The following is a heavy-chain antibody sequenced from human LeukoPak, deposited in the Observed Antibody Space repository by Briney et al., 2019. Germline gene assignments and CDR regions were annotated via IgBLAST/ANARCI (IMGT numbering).Heavy chain of an antibody. J-gene: IGHJ5*02. Sequence: SQTLPLTCAISGDSVSSNSVAWNWIRQSPSRGLEWLGRTYYRSKWYSDYAVSVKSRITINPDTSKNQFSLQLNSVTPEDTAMYFCARDLGWFDPWGQGTLVTVSS. CDR3: ARDLGWFDP. CDR2: TYYRSKWYS. CDR1: GDSVSSNSVA. V-gene: IGHV6-1*01.